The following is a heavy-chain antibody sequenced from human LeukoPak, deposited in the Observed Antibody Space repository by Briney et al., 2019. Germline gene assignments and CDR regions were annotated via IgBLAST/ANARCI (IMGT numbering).Heavy chain of an antibody. V-gene: IGHV4-4*02. CDR1: GGSISGHNW. J-gene: IGHJ3*02. D-gene: IGHD3-10*01. Sequence: SETLSLTCAVSGGSISGHNWWTWVRQPPGKGLEWIGEIYHSGSTNYSPSLKSRVTISVDKSENQFSLKLTSVTAADTAVYYCARENTMVRGAFDAFDIWGQGTMVTVSS. CDR3: ARENTMVRGAFDAFDI. CDR2: IYHSGST.